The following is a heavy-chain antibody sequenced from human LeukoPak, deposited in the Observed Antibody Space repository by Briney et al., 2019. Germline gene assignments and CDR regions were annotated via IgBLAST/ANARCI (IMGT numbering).Heavy chain of an antibody. Sequence: PSETLSLTCTVSGGSISSYYWSWIRQPPGKGLEWIGYIYYSGSTNYNPSLKSRVTISVDTSKNQFSLKLSSVTAADTAVYYCARVVPAAIVPVDAFDIWGQGTMVTVSS. D-gene: IGHD2-2*01. J-gene: IGHJ3*02. CDR2: IYYSGST. CDR3: ARVVPAAIVPVDAFDI. CDR1: GGSISSYY. V-gene: IGHV4-59*01.